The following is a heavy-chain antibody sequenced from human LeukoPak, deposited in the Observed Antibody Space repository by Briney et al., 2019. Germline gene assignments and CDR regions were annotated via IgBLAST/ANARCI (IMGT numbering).Heavy chain of an antibody. CDR2: IYYSGST. CDR1: GDSINSVSHY. D-gene: IGHD5-24*01. Sequence: SETLSLTCTVSGDSINSVSHYWGWIRQPPGKGLEWIGSIYYSGSTFYNPSLKSRVTIAIDTPNNHFSLKLTSVTAADTAVYYCARVSGMATVRNFDYWGQGALVTVSS. CDR3: ARVSGMATVRNFDY. J-gene: IGHJ4*02. V-gene: IGHV4-39*02.